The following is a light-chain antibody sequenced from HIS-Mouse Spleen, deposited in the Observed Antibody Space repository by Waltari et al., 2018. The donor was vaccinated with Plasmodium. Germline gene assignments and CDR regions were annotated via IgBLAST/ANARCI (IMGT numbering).Light chain of an antibody. CDR2: EDS. CDR1: AVPTKS. V-gene: IGLV3-10*01. CDR3: YSTDSSGNHRV. J-gene: IGLJ3*02. Sequence: SYELTQPPSVSVSPGQTARITCSGDAVPTKSAYWYQKKSGQAPVLVIYEDSKRPSGIPERFSGSSSGTMATLTISGAQVGDEADYYCYSTDSSGNHRVFGGGTKLTVL.